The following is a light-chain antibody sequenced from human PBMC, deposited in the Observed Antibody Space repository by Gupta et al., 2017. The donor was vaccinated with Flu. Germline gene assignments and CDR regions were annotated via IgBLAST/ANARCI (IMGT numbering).Light chain of an antibody. J-gene: IGLJ2*01. Sequence: NFMLTQPHSVSESPGKTVTLSCTRSSGSIASNYVQWYQQRPGTSPTTVIFEDNQRPSGVPDRFSSCIDSSSNSASLTISGLKTEDEADYYCQSYGVFGGGTKLTVL. V-gene: IGLV6-57*01. CDR1: SGSIASNY. CDR2: EDN. CDR3: QSYGV.